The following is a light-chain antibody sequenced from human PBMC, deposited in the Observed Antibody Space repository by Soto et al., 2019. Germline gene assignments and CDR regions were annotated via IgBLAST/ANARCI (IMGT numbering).Light chain of an antibody. J-gene: IGKJ1*01. CDR3: QQYERYST. Sequence: DYQVTQSPSTLSASVGDRVTITCRASQNIYTWLAWYQQEPGIAPKLLIHKASTLESGVPSRFSGSGYGTEFTLTISGLQPEDSATYYCQQYERYSTFGQGTKV. CDR1: QNIYTW. CDR2: KAS. V-gene: IGKV1-5*03.